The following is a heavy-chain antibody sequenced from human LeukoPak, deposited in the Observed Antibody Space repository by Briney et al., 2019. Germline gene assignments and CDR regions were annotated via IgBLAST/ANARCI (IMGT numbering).Heavy chain of an antibody. V-gene: IGHV4-59*08. D-gene: IGHD3-22*01. CDR2: IYYSGST. CDR1: GGSISSYY. Sequence: SETLSLTCTVSGGSISSYYRSWIRQPPGKGLEWIGYIYYSGSTNYNPSLKSRVTISVDTSKNQFSLKLSSVTAADTAVYYCARITMIPNDAFDIWGQGTMVTVSS. CDR3: ARITMIPNDAFDI. J-gene: IGHJ3*02.